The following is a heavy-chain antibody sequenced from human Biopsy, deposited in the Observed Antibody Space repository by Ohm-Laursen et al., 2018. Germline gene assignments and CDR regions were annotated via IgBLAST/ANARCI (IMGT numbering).Heavy chain of an antibody. J-gene: IGHJ4*02. CDR3: GNEVHGRDY. Sequence: GTLSLTCAVFGKTFSDYQWSWIRQPPGKGLEWIGQINQAGTTNYNPSLKSQVSISADASKYEFSLRLTSVTAADTAVYLCGNEVHGRDYWGLGAQVTGSS. D-gene: IGHD2-15*01. CDR2: INQAGTT. CDR1: GKTFSDYQ. V-gene: IGHV4-34*08.